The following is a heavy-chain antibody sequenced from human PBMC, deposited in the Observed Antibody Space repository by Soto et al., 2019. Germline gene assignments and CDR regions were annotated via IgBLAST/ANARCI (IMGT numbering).Heavy chain of an antibody. V-gene: IGHV4-39*01. Sequence: SETLSLTCTVSGGSISSSSYYWGWIRQPPGKGLEWIGSIYYSRSTYYNPSLKSPVTISVDTSKNQFSLKLSSVTAADTAVYYCARLWDNLGAFDIWGQGTMVTVSS. D-gene: IGHD3-16*01. CDR1: GGSISSSSYY. CDR2: IYYSRST. J-gene: IGHJ3*02. CDR3: ARLWDNLGAFDI.